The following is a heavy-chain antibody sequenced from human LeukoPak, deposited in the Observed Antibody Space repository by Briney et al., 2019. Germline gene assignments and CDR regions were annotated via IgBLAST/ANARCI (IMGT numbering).Heavy chain of an antibody. J-gene: IGHJ4*02. CDR3: ASSTSIAAAGVLDY. CDR1: GGSFRGYY. V-gene: IGHV4-34*01. Sequence: SETLSLTCAVYGGSFRGYYWSWIRQPPGKGLEWSGEINHSGSTNYNPSLKSRVTISVDTSKNQFSLKLSSVTAADTAVYYCASSTSIAAAGVLDYWGQGTLVTVSS. D-gene: IGHD6-13*01. CDR2: INHSGST.